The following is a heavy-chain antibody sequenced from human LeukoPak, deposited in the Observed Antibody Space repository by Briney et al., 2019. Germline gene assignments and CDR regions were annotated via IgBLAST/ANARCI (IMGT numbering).Heavy chain of an antibody. CDR1: GYTLTELS. Sequence: GASVKVSCKVSGYTLTELSMHWVRQAPGKGLEWMGGFDPEDGETIYAQKFRGRVTMTEDTSTDTAYMGLSSLRSEDTAVYYCATGYCSGGSCYNWFDPWGQGTLVTVSS. J-gene: IGHJ5*02. CDR3: ATGYCSGGSCYNWFDP. D-gene: IGHD2-15*01. CDR2: FDPEDGET. V-gene: IGHV1-24*01.